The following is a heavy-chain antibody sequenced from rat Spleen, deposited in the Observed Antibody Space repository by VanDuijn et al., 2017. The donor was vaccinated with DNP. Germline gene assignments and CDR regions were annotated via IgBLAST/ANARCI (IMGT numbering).Heavy chain of an antibody. D-gene: IGHD1-11*01. CDR2: ISYEGSST. CDR3: ARHSRYGYSH. V-gene: IGHV5-22*01. CDR1: GFTFSDYY. Sequence: EVQLVESGGGLVQPGGSLKLSCAASGFTFSDYYMAWVRQAPKKGLEWVASISYEGSSTYSGDSVKGRFTISRDNAKSTLYLQMNSLRSEDTATYYCARHSRYGYSHWGQGVMVTVSS. J-gene: IGHJ2*01.